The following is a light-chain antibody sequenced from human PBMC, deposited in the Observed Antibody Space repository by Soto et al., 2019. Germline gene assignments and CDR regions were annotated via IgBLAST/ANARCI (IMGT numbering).Light chain of an antibody. Sequence: EIVMTQSPATLSVSPGERATLSCGASQSVSSNLAWYQQKPGQGPRLLIYGAFTRATGIPARFSGSGSGTEFTLTISSLQSEDFAVYYCQQYKNWPPLTFGGGTKVEIK. CDR2: GAF. V-gene: IGKV3-15*01. CDR3: QQYKNWPPLT. J-gene: IGKJ4*01. CDR1: QSVSSN.